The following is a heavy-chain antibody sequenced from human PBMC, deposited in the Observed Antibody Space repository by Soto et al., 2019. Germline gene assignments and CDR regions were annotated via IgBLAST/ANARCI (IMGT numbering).Heavy chain of an antibody. Sequence: DVQLLESGGGLVQPEGSLRLSCAASGFTFSSYGMGWVRQGPGKGLAWVAVVSIGGSTHYADYVRGRFNISRDNSKDTLSLQMNSLTAADTAVYFCAKRRGAGGHFDYWGQGALVTVSS. CDR2: VSIGGST. D-gene: IGHD2-15*01. V-gene: IGHV3-23*01. J-gene: IGHJ4*02. CDR1: GFTFSSYG. CDR3: AKRRGAGGHFDY.